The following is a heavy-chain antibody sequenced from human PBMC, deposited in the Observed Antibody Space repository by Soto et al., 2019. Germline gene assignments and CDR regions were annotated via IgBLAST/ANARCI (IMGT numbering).Heavy chain of an antibody. J-gene: IGHJ4*02. D-gene: IGHD2-2*01. CDR2: ISGSGGST. CDR3: ALRGPAAVLLTYDDY. CDR1: GFTFSSYA. Sequence: GGSLRLSCAASGFTFSSYAMSWVRQAPGKGLEWVSAISGSGGSTYYADSVKGRFTISRDNSKNTLYLQMNSLRAEDTAVYYCALRGPAAVLLTYDDYWGQGTLVTVSS. V-gene: IGHV3-23*01.